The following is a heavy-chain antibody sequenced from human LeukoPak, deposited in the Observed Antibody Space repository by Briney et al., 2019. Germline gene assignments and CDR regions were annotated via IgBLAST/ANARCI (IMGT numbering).Heavy chain of an antibody. D-gene: IGHD6-19*01. CDR2: ISGSGGST. Sequence: GGSLRLSCTASGFTFSNFAMSWVRQAPGKGLEWVSTISGSGGSTFYADSVKGRFPISRDNSKNTLFLQMNSLRAEDTAIYYCAKAGSSGWSSSGGDYWGQGSVVSVSS. V-gene: IGHV3-23*01. J-gene: IGHJ4*02. CDR1: GFTFSNFA. CDR3: AKAGSSGWSSSGGDY.